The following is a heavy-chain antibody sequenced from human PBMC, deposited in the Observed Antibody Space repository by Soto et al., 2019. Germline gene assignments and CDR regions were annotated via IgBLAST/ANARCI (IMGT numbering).Heavy chain of an antibody. CDR1: GFTFSSYA. CDR3: ARVNVAGYCSGGSCYGDGMDV. Sequence: QVQLVESGGGVVQPGRSLRLSCAASGFTFSSYAMHWVRQAPGKGLEWVAVISYDGSNKYYADSVKGRFTISRDNSKNTLYLQMNSLRAEDTAVYYCARVNVAGYCSGGSCYGDGMDVWGQGTTVTVSS. V-gene: IGHV3-30-3*01. J-gene: IGHJ6*02. D-gene: IGHD2-15*01. CDR2: ISYDGSNK.